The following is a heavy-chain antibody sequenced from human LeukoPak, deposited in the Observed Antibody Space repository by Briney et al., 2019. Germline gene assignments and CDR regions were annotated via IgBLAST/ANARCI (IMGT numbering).Heavy chain of an antibody. Sequence: PAGSLTLSCAASGFTFSQYWMRWVRQAPGKGLVWVSRIHGDGSGQLYADSVKGRFTISRDNAKNTLYLQMNSLGVEDGDTYDYARDGSLPDYWGEGTFVSVSS. CDR3: ARDGSLPDY. CDR2: IHGDGSGQ. V-gene: IGHV3-74*01. D-gene: IGHD1-1*01. J-gene: IGHJ4*01. CDR1: GFTFSQYW.